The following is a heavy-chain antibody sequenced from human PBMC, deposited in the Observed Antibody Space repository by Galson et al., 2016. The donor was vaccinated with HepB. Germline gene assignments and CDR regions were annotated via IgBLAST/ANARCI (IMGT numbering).Heavy chain of an antibody. V-gene: IGHV4-39*01. CDR1: TDSITIRNYY. D-gene: IGHD4-17*01. Sequence: LSLTCTVSTDSITIRNYYWGWVRQPPGQGLEWIGSIYYSGATYYNPSLESRVTLSADTSNKQFTLRLSSVTAADTAIYYCARRRVTTGAYFDYWGQGILVTVSA. CDR3: ARRRVTTGAYFDY. CDR2: IYYSGAT. J-gene: IGHJ4*02.